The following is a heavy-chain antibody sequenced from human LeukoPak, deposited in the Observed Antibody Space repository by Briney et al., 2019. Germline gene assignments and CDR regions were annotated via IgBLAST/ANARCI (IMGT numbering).Heavy chain of an antibody. CDR2: IYTSGST. D-gene: IGHD6-13*01. CDR1: GGSISSGSYY. J-gene: IGHJ5*02. Sequence: PSETLSLTCTVSGGSISSGSYYWSWIRQPAGRGLEWIGRIYTSGSTTYNPSLKSRVTMSVDTSKSQFSLKLSSVTAADTAVYYCARGQRYSRGNWFDPWGQGTLVTVSS. CDR3: ARGQRYSRGNWFDP. V-gene: IGHV4-61*02.